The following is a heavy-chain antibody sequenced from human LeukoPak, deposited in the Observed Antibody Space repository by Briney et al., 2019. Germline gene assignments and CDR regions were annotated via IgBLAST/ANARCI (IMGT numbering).Heavy chain of an antibody. J-gene: IGHJ6*02. D-gene: IGHD2-2*01. CDR2: ISYDGSNK. Sequence: PGGSLRLSCAASGFTFSSYAMHWVRQAPGKGLEWVAVISYDGSNKYYADSVKGRFTISRDNSKNTLYLQMNSLRAEDTAVYYCARVWDCSSTSCYARYYYYGMDVWGQGTTVTVSS. CDR3: ARVWDCSSTSCYARYYYYGMDV. CDR1: GFTFSSYA. V-gene: IGHV3-30-3*01.